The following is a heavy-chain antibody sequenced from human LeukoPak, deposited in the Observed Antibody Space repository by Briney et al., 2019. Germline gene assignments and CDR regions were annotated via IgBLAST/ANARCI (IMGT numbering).Heavy chain of an antibody. CDR1: GGSISSGDYY. CDR3: ARVNDFWSGYYVASAYYFDY. V-gene: IGHV4-30-4*08. Sequence: SETLSLTCTVSGGSISSGDYYWSWIRQPPGKGLEWIGYIYYSGSTYYNPSLKSRVTISVDTSKNQFSLKLSSVTAADTAVYYCARVNDFWSGYYVASAYYFDYWGQGTLVTVSS. J-gene: IGHJ4*02. CDR2: IYYSGST. D-gene: IGHD3-3*01.